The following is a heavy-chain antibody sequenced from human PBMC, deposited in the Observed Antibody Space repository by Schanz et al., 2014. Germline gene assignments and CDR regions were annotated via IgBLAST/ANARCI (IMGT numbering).Heavy chain of an antibody. D-gene: IGHD5-12*01. CDR3: ARGMSGYDCPDL. CDR2: ISPYTGNT. J-gene: IGHJ5*02. V-gene: IGHV1-18*01. CDR1: GYTFSDYG. Sequence: QVQLVQSGDEVKKPGASVKVSCKTSGYTFSDYGITWVRQAPGQGLEWVGWISPYTGNTHYFDKMEGRGTMTRDTSITTAYMELSNLGSDDTAVYYCARGMSGYDCPDLWGQGTLVTVSS.